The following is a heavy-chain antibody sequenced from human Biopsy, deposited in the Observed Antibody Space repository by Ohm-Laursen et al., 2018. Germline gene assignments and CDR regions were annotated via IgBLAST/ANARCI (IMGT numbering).Heavy chain of an antibody. D-gene: IGHD3-22*01. V-gene: IGHV4-34*01. CDR3: VRGVDYYDPYHYYALDV. Sequence: GTLSLTCAVYGESFNGYYWSWIRQTPGKGLEWIGEINHSGRTNYNPPLKSRVTISVDTSKNQFFLKVRSVTAADTAVYYCVRGVDYYDPYHYYALDVWGQGTTVTVSS. CDR1: GESFNGYY. J-gene: IGHJ6*02. CDR2: INHSGRT.